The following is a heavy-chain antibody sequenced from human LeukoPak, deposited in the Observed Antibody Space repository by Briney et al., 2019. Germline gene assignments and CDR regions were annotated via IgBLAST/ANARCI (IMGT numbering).Heavy chain of an antibody. Sequence: GGSLRLSCAASGFTFSSYEMNWVRQAPGKGLEWVSYISSSGSTIYYADSVKGRFTISRDNAKNSLYLQMNSLRAEDTAVYYCARDNSGSYSDYYYMDVWGKGTTVTVSS. CDR1: GFTFSSYE. CDR2: ISSSGSTI. CDR3: ARDNSGSYSDYYYMDV. V-gene: IGHV3-48*03. D-gene: IGHD1-26*01. J-gene: IGHJ6*03.